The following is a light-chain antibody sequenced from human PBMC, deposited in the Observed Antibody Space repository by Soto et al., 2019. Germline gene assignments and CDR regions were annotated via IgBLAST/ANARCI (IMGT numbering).Light chain of an antibody. V-gene: IGLV1-40*01. CDR3: QSYDSGPPESYV. Sequence: QSVLTQPPSVSGAPGQTVTISCTGSSSNIGAGFGVHWYQHLPGTTPKLLIHSDVSRPSGVSDRLSAFESGASASLVISGLQPEDEGDYFCQSYDSGPPESYVFGPGTKLTVL. CDR1: SSNIGAGFG. J-gene: IGLJ1*01. CDR2: SDV.